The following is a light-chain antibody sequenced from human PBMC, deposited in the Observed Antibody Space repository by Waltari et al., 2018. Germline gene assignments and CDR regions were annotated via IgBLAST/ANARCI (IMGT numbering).Light chain of an antibody. CDR2: GVT. CDR3: SSFTGTIWV. V-gene: IGLV2-14*01. CDR1: SSDIDFDDY. Sequence: QSALTQPASVSGSPGQSITTSCTGSSSDIDFDDYVSLYQPLPGKAPKLMIYGVTNRPSGISNRFSGSKSDNTASLTISGLQADDEADYYCSSFTGTIWVFGGGTKLTVL. J-gene: IGLJ3*02.